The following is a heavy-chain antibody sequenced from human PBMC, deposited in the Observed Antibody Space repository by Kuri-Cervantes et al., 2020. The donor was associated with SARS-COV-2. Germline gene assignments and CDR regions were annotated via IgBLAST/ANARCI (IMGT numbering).Heavy chain of an antibody. CDR2: ISISSSYI. V-gene: IGHV3-21*01. CDR1: GFTFSSYS. J-gene: IGHJ4*02. Sequence: GGSLRLSCAASGFTFSSYSMNWVRQAPGQGLERVSSISISSSYIYYADSVKGRFTISRDNAKNSLYLQMNSLRAEDTAVYYCARVIRKGYSYGQRPFDYWGQGNLVTVSS. D-gene: IGHD5-18*01. CDR3: ARVIRKGYSYGQRPFDY.